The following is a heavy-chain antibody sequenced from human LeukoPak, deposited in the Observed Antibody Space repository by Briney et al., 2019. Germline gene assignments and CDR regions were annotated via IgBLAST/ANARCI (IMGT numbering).Heavy chain of an antibody. V-gene: IGHV1-2*02. D-gene: IGHD4-17*01. CDR2: INPNSGGT. J-gene: IGHJ4*02. Sequence: ASVTVSFKASGYTFTGYYMHWVRQAPGQGLAWMGWINPNSGGTNYAQKFQGRVTMTRDTSISTAYMELSRLRSDDTAVYYCAREDYGDYKSFDYWGQGTLVTVSS. CDR3: AREDYGDYKSFDY. CDR1: GYTFTGYY.